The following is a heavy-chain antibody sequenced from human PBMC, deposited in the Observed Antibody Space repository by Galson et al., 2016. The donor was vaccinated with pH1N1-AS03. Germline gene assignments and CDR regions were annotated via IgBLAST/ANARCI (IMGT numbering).Heavy chain of an antibody. CDR2: IRSDGSKI. J-gene: IGHJ3*02. Sequence: SLRLSCAALSSYVMHWVRQAPGKGLEWVAHIRSDGSKIWYADSVKDRFTISRDNSKNMLYLQMNSLRPEDTAVYYCARDLFGHGAFDIWGQGTMVTVSS. V-gene: IGHV3-30*02. CDR1: SSYV. CDR3: ARDLFGHGAFDI. D-gene: IGHD3-10*02.